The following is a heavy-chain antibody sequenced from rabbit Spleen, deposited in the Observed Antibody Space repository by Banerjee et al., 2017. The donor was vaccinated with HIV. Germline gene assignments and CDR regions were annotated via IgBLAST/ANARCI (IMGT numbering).Heavy chain of an antibody. D-gene: IGHD1-1*01. CDR1: GFSFSDRDV. Sequence: EQLKESGGGLVQPGGSLTLTCKASGFSFSDRDVMCWVRQAPGKGLEWIACINAATAKPVYATWAKGRFTISRTSSTTVTLRMTSLTAADTATYFCARDLVGVIGWNFYLWGPGTLVTVS. V-gene: IGHV1S45*01. J-gene: IGHJ4*01. CDR3: ARDLVGVIGWNFYL. CDR2: INAATAKP.